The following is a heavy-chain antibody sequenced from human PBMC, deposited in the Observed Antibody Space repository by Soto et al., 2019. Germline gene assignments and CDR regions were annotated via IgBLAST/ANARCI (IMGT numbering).Heavy chain of an antibody. CDR1: GCSISSFY. CDR3: ARGSSRWDY. J-gene: IGHJ4*02. D-gene: IGHD6-13*01. V-gene: IGHV4-4*07. CDR2: IYSGGRN. Sequence: SETLSPTCTVSGCSISSFYWSWIRQPAVYVLEWIGRIYSGGRNNYNPSLKSRVTMSVDTSKNQFSLRLSSVTAADTAMYYCARGSSRWDYWGQGTLVTVSS.